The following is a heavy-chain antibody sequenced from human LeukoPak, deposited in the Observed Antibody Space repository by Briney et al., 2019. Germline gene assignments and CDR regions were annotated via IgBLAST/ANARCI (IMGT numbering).Heavy chain of an antibody. D-gene: IGHD6-19*01. CDR3: ARSLRFKTVAGNNWFDP. CDR2: ISYDGSNK. J-gene: IGHJ5*02. Sequence: GGSLRLSCAASGFTFSSYGMHWVRQAPGKGLEWVAVISYDGSNKYYADSVKGRFTISRDNSKNTLYLQMNSLRAEDTAVYYCARSLRFKTVAGNNWFDPWGQGTLVTVSS. V-gene: IGHV3-30*03. CDR1: GFTFSSYG.